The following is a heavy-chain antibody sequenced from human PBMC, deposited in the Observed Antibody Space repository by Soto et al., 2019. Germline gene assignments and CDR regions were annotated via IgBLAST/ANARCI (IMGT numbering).Heavy chain of an antibody. CDR1: GYTFTSYG. CDR3: AREYCSSTSCVDAFAI. V-gene: IGHV1-18*01. D-gene: IGHD2-2*01. Sequence: ASVKVSCKAPGYTFTSYGISCVRQAPGQGLEWMGWISAYNGNTNYAQKLQGRVTMTTDTSTSTAYMELRSLRSDDTAVYYCAREYCSSTSCVDAFAIWGQGTMVTVSS. J-gene: IGHJ3*02. CDR2: ISAYNGNT.